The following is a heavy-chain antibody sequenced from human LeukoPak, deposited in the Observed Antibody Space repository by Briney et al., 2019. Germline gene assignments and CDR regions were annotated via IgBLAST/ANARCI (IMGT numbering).Heavy chain of an antibody. D-gene: IGHD6-19*01. V-gene: IGHV1-69*04. CDR2: IIPILGIA. Sequence: ASVKVSCKASGGTFSSYAISWVRQAPGQGLEWMGRIIPILGIANYAQKFQGRVTITTDKSTSTAYMELSSLRSEDTAVYYCARDSSDGIAVAGTGYWGQGTLVTVSS. CDR3: ARDSSDGIAVAGTGY. J-gene: IGHJ4*02. CDR1: GGTFSSYA.